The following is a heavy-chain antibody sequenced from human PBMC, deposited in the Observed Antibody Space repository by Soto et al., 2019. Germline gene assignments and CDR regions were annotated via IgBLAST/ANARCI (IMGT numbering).Heavy chain of an antibody. CDR3: ARVPGVVVSADDAFDI. CDR1: GGSVSSSNW. D-gene: IGHD2-21*02. J-gene: IGHJ3*02. CDR2: IYHSGSA. V-gene: IGHV4-4*02. Sequence: QVQLQESGPGLVKPSGTLSLTCAVSGGSVSSSNWWSWVRQSPGKGLEWMGEIYHSGSAPYNPSLKIPATISLDKSKNQFSLRLTSVTAADTAVYYCARVPGVVVSADDAFDIWGPGTRVIVSS.